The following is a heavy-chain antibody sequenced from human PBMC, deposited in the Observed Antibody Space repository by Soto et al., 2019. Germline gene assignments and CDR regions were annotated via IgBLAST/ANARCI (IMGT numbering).Heavy chain of an antibody. V-gene: IGHV1-46*03. CDR2: INPSGGST. CDR3: ARARDLIAAAGTQQFDY. J-gene: IGHJ4*02. Sequence: GASVKVSCKASGYTFTSYYMHWVRQAPGQGLEWMGIINPSGGSTSYAQKFQGRVTMTRDTSTSTVYMELSSLRSEDTAVYYCARARDLIAAAGTQQFDYWGQGTLVTVSS. CDR1: GYTFTSYY. D-gene: IGHD6-13*01.